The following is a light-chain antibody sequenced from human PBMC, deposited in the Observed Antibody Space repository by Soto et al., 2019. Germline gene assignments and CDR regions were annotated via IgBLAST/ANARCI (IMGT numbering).Light chain of an antibody. J-gene: IGLJ1*01. CDR3: SSYTSSSTYV. V-gene: IGLV2-18*02. Sequence: HSVLTQPPSGSGSPGQSVTISCTGTSSDVGSSNGVSWYQQPPGTAPKLMIYDVSNRPSGVPDRFSGSKSGNTASLTISGLQAEDEADYYCSSYTSSSTYVFGTGTKVTV. CDR2: DVS. CDR1: SSDVGSSNG.